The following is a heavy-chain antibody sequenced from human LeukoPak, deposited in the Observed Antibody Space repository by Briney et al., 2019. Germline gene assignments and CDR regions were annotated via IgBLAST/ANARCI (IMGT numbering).Heavy chain of an antibody. V-gene: IGHV4-61*01. CDR3: ARVRIDPDYGGNSGLYFYYGMDV. D-gene: IGHD4-23*01. Sequence: SETLSLTCTVSGGSVSSGSYYWSWIRQPPGKGLEWIGDIYYSGSTNYNPSLKSRVTISVDTSKNQFSLKLSSVTAADTAVYYCARVRIDPDYGGNSGLYFYYGMDVWGQGTTVTVSS. J-gene: IGHJ6*02. CDR1: GGSVSSGSYY. CDR2: IYYSGST.